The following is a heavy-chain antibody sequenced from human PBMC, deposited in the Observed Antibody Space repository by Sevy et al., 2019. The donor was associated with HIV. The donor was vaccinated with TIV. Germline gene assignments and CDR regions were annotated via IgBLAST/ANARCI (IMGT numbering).Heavy chain of an antibody. V-gene: IGHV1-2*06. J-gene: IGHJ3*02. CDR1: GYTFSDNY. D-gene: IGHD2-15*01. CDR3: AIDKLLDAFDI. Sequence: ASVKVSCKASGYTFSDNYMHWVRQAPGQGLEWVGRINPRTGDTKYAQKFQGRVTVTRDTSISTAYMELSRLTSDDTAIYYCAIDKLLDAFDIWGQGTRVTVSS. CDR2: INPRTGDT.